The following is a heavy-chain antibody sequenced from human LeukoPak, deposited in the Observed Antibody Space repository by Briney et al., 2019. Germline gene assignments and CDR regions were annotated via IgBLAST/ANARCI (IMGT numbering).Heavy chain of an antibody. CDR2: IYYSGST. D-gene: IGHD5-24*01. J-gene: IGHJ3*02. CDR3: AREFRDGYNGRDAFDI. Sequence: SETLSLTCSVSRGSISNSNYFWGWIRQPPGKGLEWIGYIYYSGSTNYNPSLKSRVTISVDTSKNQFSLKLSSVTAADTAVYYCAREFRDGYNGRDAFDIWGQGTMVTVSS. V-gene: IGHV4-61*01. CDR1: RGSISNSNYF.